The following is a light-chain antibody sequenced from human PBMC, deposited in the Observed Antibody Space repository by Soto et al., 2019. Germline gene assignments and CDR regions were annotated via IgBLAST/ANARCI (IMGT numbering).Light chain of an antibody. J-gene: IGKJ5*01. CDR1: QSVSGNY. V-gene: IGKV3-20*01. CDR2: GAS. Sequence: EIVLTQSPGTLSLSPGERATLSCRASQSVSGNYLLWYQHKPGQAPRLLIYGASSRATGIPDRFSGSGSGTDFTLTISRLEPEDFAVYYCQQYGGSPPVTFGQGTRLEIK. CDR3: QQYGGSPPVT.